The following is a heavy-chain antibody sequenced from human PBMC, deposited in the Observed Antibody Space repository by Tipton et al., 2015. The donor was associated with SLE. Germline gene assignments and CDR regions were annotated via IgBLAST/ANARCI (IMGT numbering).Heavy chain of an antibody. Sequence: TLSLTCTVSGGSISSYYWSWIRQPPGKGLEWIGYFYYSGSTNYNPSLKIRVTISVDTSKNQFSLKLSSVTAADTDVYYFARDLIVVVPAAISHNWFDPWGQGTLVTVSS. V-gene: IGHV4-59*12. J-gene: IGHJ5*02. D-gene: IGHD2-2*01. CDR3: ARDLIVVVPAAISHNWFDP. CDR2: FYYSGST. CDR1: GGSISSYY.